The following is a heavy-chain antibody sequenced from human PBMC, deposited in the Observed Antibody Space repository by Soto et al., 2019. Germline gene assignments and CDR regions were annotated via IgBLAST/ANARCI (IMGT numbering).Heavy chain of an antibody. V-gene: IGHV3-15*07. CDR3: TSRIRTTNDY. J-gene: IGHJ4*02. Sequence: EVQLVESGGGLVKPGESLRLSCAASGFTFTNTWMNWVRQAPGKGPEGVGRVKTKAEGGTTDYAAPAKGRFNMSRDDSINTVYLQMNSLKIEDTALYYCTSRIRTTNDYWGQGTLVTVSS. D-gene: IGHD1-1*01. CDR1: GFTFTNTW. CDR2: VKTKAEGGTT.